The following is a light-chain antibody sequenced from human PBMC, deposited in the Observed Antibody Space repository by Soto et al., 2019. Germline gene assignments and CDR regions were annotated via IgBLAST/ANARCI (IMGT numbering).Light chain of an antibody. CDR3: QQYGHSPRT. CDR1: QSVSSSY. J-gene: IGKJ1*01. CDR2: GAS. V-gene: IGKV3-20*01. Sequence: EIVMTQSPATLSVSPGERATLSCRASQSVSSSYLAWYQQKPGQAPRIIIFGASGRATGIPDRFSGSGSGTDFTLTISRLEPEDFAVYYCQQYGHSPRTFGQGTKVDIK.